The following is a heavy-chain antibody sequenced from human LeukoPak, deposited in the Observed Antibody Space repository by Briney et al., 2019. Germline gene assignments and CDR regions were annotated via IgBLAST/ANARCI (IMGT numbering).Heavy chain of an antibody. Sequence: GGSLRLSCAASGFTFSSYGMHWVRQAPGKGLEWVAFIRYDGSNKYYADSVKGRFTISRDNSKNTLYLQMNSLRAEDTAVYYCARGGPAAGRFDYWGQGTLVTVSS. J-gene: IGHJ4*02. CDR2: IRYDGSNK. CDR1: GFTFSSYG. CDR3: ARGGPAAGRFDY. D-gene: IGHD6-13*01. V-gene: IGHV3-30*02.